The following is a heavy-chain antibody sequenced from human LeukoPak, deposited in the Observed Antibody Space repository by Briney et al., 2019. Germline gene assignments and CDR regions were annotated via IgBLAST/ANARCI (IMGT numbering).Heavy chain of an antibody. CDR3: AKDLYCGGSGPSF. CDR2: ISHDGSNR. V-gene: IGHV3-30*18. CDR1: GFTFSTYG. J-gene: IGHJ4*02. D-gene: IGHD2-15*01. Sequence: PGGSLRLSCAGSGFTFSTYGMHWVRQAPGKGLEWVAVISHDGSNRYYGDSVKGRFTISRDNSKNTLHLQMSSLRAEDTAVYYCAKDLYCGGSGPSFWGQGTLVTVSS.